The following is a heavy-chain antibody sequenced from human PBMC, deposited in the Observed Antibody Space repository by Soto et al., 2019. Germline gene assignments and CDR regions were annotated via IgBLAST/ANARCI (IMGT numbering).Heavy chain of an antibody. D-gene: IGHD3-3*01. CDR2: FDPEDGET. V-gene: IGHV1-24*01. J-gene: IGHJ4*02. CDR3: ATDSYDFWSGYYRKYYFDY. CDR1: GYTLTELS. Sequence: GASVKVSCKVSGYTLTELSMHWVRHAPGKGLEWMGGFDPEDGETIYAQKFQGRVTMTEDTSTDTAYMELSSLRSEDTAVYYCATDSYDFWSGYYRKYYFDYWGQGTLVTVSS.